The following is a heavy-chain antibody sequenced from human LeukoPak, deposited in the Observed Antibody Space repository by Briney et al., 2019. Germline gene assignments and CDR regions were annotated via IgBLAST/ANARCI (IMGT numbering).Heavy chain of an antibody. D-gene: IGHD1-26*01. CDR3: AKDVGKWESLHFFDY. V-gene: IGHV3-23*01. CDR1: GFTLSTNA. CDR2: ISGSGAST. J-gene: IGHJ4*02. Sequence: GGSPRLSCLTSGFTLSTNAMSWVRQAPGKGLEWISGISGSGASTYYADSVKGRFTISRDDSRNTLYLQMNSLRGDDTAVYYCAKDVGKWESLHFFDYWGQGTLVTVSS.